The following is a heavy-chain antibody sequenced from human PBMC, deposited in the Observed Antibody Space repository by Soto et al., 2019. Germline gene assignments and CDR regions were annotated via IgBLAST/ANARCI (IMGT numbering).Heavy chain of an antibody. Sequence: GGSLRLSCAASGFTFRDFGMHWVRQAPGKGLEWVAVMSYDGSNELYVDSVKGRFTISRDNSQNTLFLQMTSLTTEDTAIYYCAKDRILHAVTGRDYYCMDFWGQGTPVSV. CDR2: MSYDGSNE. CDR1: GFTFRDFG. V-gene: IGHV3-30*18. D-gene: IGHD2-2*01. CDR3: AKDRILHAVTGRDYYCMDF. J-gene: IGHJ6*02.